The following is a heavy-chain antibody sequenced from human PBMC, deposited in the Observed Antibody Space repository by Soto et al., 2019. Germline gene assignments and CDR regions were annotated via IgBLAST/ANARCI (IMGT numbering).Heavy chain of an antibody. D-gene: IGHD3-3*01. V-gene: IGHV4-34*01. CDR2: INHSGST. Sequence: SETLSLTCAVYGGSFSGYYWSWIRQPPGKGLEWIGEINHSGSTNYNPSLKSRVTISVDTSKNQFSLKLSSVTAADTAVYYCAKYYDFWSGYENWFDPWGQGTRVTVSS. CDR3: AKYYDFWSGYENWFDP. J-gene: IGHJ5*02. CDR1: GGSFSGYY.